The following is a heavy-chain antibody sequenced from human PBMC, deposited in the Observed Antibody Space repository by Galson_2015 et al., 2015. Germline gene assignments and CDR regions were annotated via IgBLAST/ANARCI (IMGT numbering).Heavy chain of an antibody. CDR2: ISSSSSYI. D-gene: IGHD6-13*01. Sequence: SLRLSCAASGLTFSSYSMNWVRQAPGKGLEWVSSISSSSSYIYYADSVKGRFTISRDNAKNSLYLQMNSLRAEDTAVYYCARDMGSSWYRFDYWGQGTLVTVSS. J-gene: IGHJ4*02. CDR3: ARDMGSSWYRFDY. V-gene: IGHV3-21*01. CDR1: GLTFSSYS.